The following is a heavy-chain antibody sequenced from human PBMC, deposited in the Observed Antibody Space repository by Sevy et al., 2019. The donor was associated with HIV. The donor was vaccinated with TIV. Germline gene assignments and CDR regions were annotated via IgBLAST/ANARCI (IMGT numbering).Heavy chain of an antibody. J-gene: IGHJ6*02. CDR3: ARDTQYYDFWSGYYTGYYYYGMDV. CDR1: GFTFSDYY. CDR2: ISTSSSYT. Sequence: GGSLRLSCAASGFTFSDYYMSWIRQAPGKGLEWVSYISTSSSYTNYADSVKGRFTISRDNAKSSLYLQMNSLRAEDTAVYYCARDTQYYDFWSGYYTGYYYYGMDVWGQGTTVTVSS. V-gene: IGHV3-11*06. D-gene: IGHD3-3*01.